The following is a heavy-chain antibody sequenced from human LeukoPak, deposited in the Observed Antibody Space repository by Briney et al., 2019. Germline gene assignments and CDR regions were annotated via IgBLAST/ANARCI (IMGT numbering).Heavy chain of an antibody. V-gene: IGHV3-23*01. D-gene: IGHD2/OR15-2a*01. CDR3: ARDEDTSALSEY. J-gene: IGHJ4*02. CDR1: GFTFGDYA. CDR2: ISNNGGRT. Sequence: PGGSLRLSCTASGFTFGDYAMSWFRQAPGRELEWVSAISNNGGRTDYADSVKGRFTISRDNSKSTLYLHMDSLRAEDTAVYYCARDEDTSALSEYWGQGTLVTVSS.